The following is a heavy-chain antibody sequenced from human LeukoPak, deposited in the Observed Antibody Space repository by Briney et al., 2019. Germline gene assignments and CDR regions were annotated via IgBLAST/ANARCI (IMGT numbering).Heavy chain of an antibody. CDR1: GFTFSGYA. CDR2: ISGSGGST. V-gene: IGHV3-23*01. CDR3: AKDHAAGSFEY. J-gene: IGHJ4*02. Sequence: PGGSLRLSCAASGFTFSGYAMSWVRQAPGKGLEWVSAISGSGGSTYYADSVKGRFTISRDNSKNTLYLQMNSLRAADTAVYYSAKDHAAGSFEYWGQGTLVTVSS. D-gene: IGHD6-13*01.